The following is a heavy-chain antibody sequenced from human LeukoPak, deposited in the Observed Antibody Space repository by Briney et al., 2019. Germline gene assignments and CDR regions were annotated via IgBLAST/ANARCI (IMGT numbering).Heavy chain of an antibody. V-gene: IGHV3-30*04. D-gene: IGHD3-22*01. CDR3: ARDRWYYYDNSDYYHDAFDI. Sequence: GGSLRLSCAASGFTFSTYAMSWVRQAPGKGLEWVAVISFDGSNKYYADSVKGRLTISRDYSKNTLYLQMNSLRAEDTAVYYCARDRWYYYDNSDYYHDAFDIWGQGTMVTVSS. CDR2: ISFDGSNK. J-gene: IGHJ3*02. CDR1: GFTFSTYA.